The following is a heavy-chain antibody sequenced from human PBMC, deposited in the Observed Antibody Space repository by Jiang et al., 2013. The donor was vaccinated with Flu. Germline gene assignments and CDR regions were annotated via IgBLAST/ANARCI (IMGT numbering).Heavy chain of an antibody. CDR1: GYSFASYY. Sequence: SVKVSCKASGYSFASYYIHWVRQAPGQGLELMGIINPGGGSTIYAQKFQGRVIVTRDTSTSTVYMELSSLRSEDTAVYYCARDLEQLVVNDYYYHGMDVWGQGTTVSVSS. CDR2: INPGGGST. D-gene: IGHD6-6*01. V-gene: IGHV1-46*01. J-gene: IGHJ6*02. CDR3: ARDLEQLVVNDYYYHGMDV.